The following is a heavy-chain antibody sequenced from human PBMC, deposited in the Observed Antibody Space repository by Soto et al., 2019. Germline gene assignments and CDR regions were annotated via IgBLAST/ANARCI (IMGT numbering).Heavy chain of an antibody. D-gene: IGHD3-10*01. Sequence: QVQLQESGPGLVKPSQTLSLTCTVSGGSISSGGYYWSWIRQHPGKGLEWIGYIYYSGSTYYNPSIKRRVTISVDTSKNQFSLKLSSVTAADTAVYYCARDGELLGDAFDIWGQGTMVTVSS. V-gene: IGHV4-31*03. CDR2: IYYSGST. CDR3: ARDGELLGDAFDI. J-gene: IGHJ3*02. CDR1: GGSISSGGYY.